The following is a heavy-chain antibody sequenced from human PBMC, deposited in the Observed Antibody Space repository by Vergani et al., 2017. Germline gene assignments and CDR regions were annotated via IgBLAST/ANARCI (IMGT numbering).Heavy chain of an antibody. Sequence: QVQLVQSGAEVKKPGASVKVSCKASGYTFTSYGISWVRQAPGQGLEWMGWISAYNGNTNYAQQLQGRFTMTTDTSTSTAYMELRSLRSDDTAVYYCARYCSSNSCYPPDDFDIWGEGTMVIVSS. V-gene: IGHV1-18*01. CDR1: GYTFTSYG. J-gene: IGHJ3*02. D-gene: IGHD2-2*01. CDR3: ARYCSSNSCYPPDDFDI. CDR2: ISAYNGNT.